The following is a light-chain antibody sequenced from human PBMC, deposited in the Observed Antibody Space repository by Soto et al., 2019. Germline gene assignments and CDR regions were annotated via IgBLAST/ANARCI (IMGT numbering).Light chain of an antibody. Sequence: EIVMPQSPATLSVSPGERDTLSCRASQSVGSHLAWYQQKPGQAPRLLIYGASTRATGIPARFSGSGSGTKFTLTISSLQSEDFAVYFCHQYNPWLRGTFCQGTKLEIK. J-gene: IGKJ2*01. CDR2: GAS. CDR1: QSVGSH. V-gene: IGKV3-15*01. CDR3: HQYNPWLRGT.